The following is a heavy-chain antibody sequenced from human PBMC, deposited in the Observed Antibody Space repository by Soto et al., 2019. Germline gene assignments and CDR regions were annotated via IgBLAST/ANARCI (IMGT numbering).Heavy chain of an antibody. CDR3: ARVVTMVRGYYYYGMDV. CDR1: GYTFTDYY. D-gene: IGHD3-10*01. V-gene: IGHV1-2*02. Sequence: ASVKVSCKASGYTFTDYYMHWVRQAPGQGLEWMGWINPNSGGTNYAQKFQGRVTMTRDTSISTAYMELSRLRSDDTAVYYCARVVTMVRGYYYYGMDVWGQGTTVTV. CDR2: INPNSGGT. J-gene: IGHJ6*02.